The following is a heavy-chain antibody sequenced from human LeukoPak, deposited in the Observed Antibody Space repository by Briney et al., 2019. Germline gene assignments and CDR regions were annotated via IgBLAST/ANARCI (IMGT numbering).Heavy chain of an antibody. V-gene: IGHV4-39*07. CDR1: GGSINSSSYY. D-gene: IGHD7-27*01. CDR2: INHSGST. J-gene: IGHJ4*02. CDR3: ARGQRPGDGDY. Sequence: SETLSLTCTVSGGSINSSSYYWGWIRQPPGKGLEWIGEINHSGSTNYNPSLKSRVTISVDTSKNQFSLKLSSVTAADTAVYYCARGQRPGDGDYWGQGTLVTVSS.